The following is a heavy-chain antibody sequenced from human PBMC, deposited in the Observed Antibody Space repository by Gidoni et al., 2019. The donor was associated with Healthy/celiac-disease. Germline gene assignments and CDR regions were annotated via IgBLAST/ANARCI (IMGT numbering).Heavy chain of an antibody. J-gene: IGHJ4*02. V-gene: IGHV3-30*03. CDR1: GFPFSSYG. CDR2: RSYDGSNK. D-gene: IGHD2-15*01. Sequence: QVQLVASGGGVVQPGRSLRLSCAASGFPFSSYGMHGVRQAPGKGLEWVAVRSYDGSNKYYADSVKGRFNISRDNSKNTLYLQMNSLRAEDTAVYYCASLVVVAATEVFDYWGQGTLVTVSS. CDR3: ASLVVVAATEVFDY.